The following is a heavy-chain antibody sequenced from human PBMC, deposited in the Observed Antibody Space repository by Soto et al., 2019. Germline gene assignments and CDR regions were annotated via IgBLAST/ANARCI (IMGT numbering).Heavy chain of an antibody. D-gene: IGHD3-22*01. V-gene: IGHV3-48*02. J-gene: IGHJ6*02. CDR2: ISSSSSTI. Sequence: GGSLRLSCAASGFTFSSYSMNWVRQAPGKGLEWVSYISSSSSTIYYADSVKGRFTISRDNAKNSLYLQMNSLRDEDTAVYYCARESEGATYYYDSSGYYRYYYYGMDVWGQGTMVTVSS. CDR3: ARESEGATYYYDSSGYYRYYYYGMDV. CDR1: GFTFSSYS.